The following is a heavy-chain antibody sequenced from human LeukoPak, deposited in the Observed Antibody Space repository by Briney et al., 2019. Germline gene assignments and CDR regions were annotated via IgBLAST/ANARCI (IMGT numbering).Heavy chain of an antibody. J-gene: IGHJ3*02. V-gene: IGHV1-18*01. Sequence: ASVKVSCKASGFTFSSYGISWVRQAPGQGLEWLGWISAYKNTKKYAQTVQDRVTLTTDTSTITAYMELRTPRSDDTAMYYCVRDRKGEWLDQHDRFDIWGQGTMVIVSS. CDR2: ISAYKNTK. CDR1: GFTFSSYG. CDR3: VRDRKGEWLDQHDRFDI. D-gene: IGHD6-19*01.